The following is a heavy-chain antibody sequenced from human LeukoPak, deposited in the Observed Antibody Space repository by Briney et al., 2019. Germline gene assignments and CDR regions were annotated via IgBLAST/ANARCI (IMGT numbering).Heavy chain of an antibody. V-gene: IGHV4-59*07. CDR2: IYYSGST. Sequence: PSDTLSLTCTVSGGSISSYYWNWIRQPPGKGLEWIGYIYYSGSTNYNPSLKSRVTISVDTSNNQFSLKLSSVTAADTAVYYCARSASGYSSGWYVGYYYYYMDGWGKGTTVTISS. J-gene: IGHJ6*03. CDR1: GGSISSYY. CDR3: ARSASGYSSGWYVGYYYYYMDG. D-gene: IGHD6-19*01.